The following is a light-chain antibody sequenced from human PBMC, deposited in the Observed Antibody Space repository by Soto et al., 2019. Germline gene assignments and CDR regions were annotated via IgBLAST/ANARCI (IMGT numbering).Light chain of an antibody. Sequence: ETLITQSPATLSVSPGERATLSCRASQSVRTKLAWYQQKSGQAPRPLIYGASSRATGIPARFSGSGSGTEFTLTIRGLQSEDSGVYYCQQYNKWPEEITFGQGTRLEIK. V-gene: IGKV3D-15*01. CDR2: GAS. CDR1: QSVRTK. J-gene: IGKJ5*01. CDR3: QQYNKWPEEIT.